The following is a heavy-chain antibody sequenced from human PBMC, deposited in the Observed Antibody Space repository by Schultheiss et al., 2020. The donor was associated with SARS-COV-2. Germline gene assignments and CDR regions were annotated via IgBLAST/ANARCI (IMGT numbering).Heavy chain of an antibody. J-gene: IGHJ5*02. CDR1: GGTFSSYA. V-gene: IGHV1-8*02. CDR3: ARDMGSSWYFSRNWFDP. D-gene: IGHD6-13*01. Sequence: ASVKVSCKASGGTFSSYAINWVRQATGQGLEWMGWMNPNSGNTGYAQKFQGRVTMTRNTSISTAYMELSSLRSEDTAVYYCARDMGSSWYFSRNWFDPWGQGTLVTVSS. CDR2: MNPNSGNT.